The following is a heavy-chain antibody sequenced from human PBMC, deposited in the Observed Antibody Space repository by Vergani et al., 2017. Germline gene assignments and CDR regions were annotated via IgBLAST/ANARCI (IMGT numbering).Heavy chain of an antibody. CDR2: ISAYNGNT. CDR3: ARVEYSYGTTNYYYYYMDV. CDR1: GYTFTSYG. Sequence: QVQLVQSGAEVKKPGASVKVSCKASGYTFTSYGISWVRQAPGQGLEWMGWISAYNGNTNYTQKLQGRVTMTTDTSTSTAYMELRSLRSDYTAVYYCARVEYSYGTTNYYYYYMDVWGKGTTVTVSS. V-gene: IGHV1-18*01. D-gene: IGHD5-18*01. J-gene: IGHJ6*03.